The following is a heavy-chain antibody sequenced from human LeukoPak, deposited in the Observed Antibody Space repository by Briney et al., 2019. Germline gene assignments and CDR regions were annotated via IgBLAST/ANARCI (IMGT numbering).Heavy chain of an antibody. Sequence: ASVKVSCKASGGTFSSYAISWVRQAPGQGLEWMGGIIPIFGTANYAQKFQGRVTITADKSTSTAYMELSSLRSEDTAVYYCARGRDGYNFAVDYWGQGTLVTVSS. CDR1: GGTFSSYA. D-gene: IGHD5-24*01. J-gene: IGHJ4*02. CDR2: IIPIFGTA. V-gene: IGHV1-69*06. CDR3: ARGRDGYNFAVDY.